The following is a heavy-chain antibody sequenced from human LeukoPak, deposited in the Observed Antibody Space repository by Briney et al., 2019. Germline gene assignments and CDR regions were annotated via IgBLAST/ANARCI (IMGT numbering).Heavy chain of an antibody. D-gene: IGHD5-18*01. Sequence: GGSLRLSCAASGFTFDDYTMQWVRQSPGKGLEWVSVIYSGCSTYYADSVKGRFTISRDNSKNTLYLQMNSLRAEDTAVYYCARGYTAMNAFDIWGQGTMVTVSS. CDR3: ARGYTAMNAFDI. J-gene: IGHJ3*02. CDR2: IYSGCST. V-gene: IGHV3-66*01. CDR1: GFTFDDYT.